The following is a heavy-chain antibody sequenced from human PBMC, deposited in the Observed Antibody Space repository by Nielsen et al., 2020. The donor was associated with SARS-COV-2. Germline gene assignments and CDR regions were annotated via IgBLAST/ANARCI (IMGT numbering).Heavy chain of an antibody. V-gene: IGHV4-61*08. J-gene: IGHJ6*02. CDR3: AGEDPRGDSSRMEV. Sequence: SKTLSLTCIVSGGSVDDGEYHWTWVRQPPGRGLEWIGNHLADYNPSLENRVTISVDTSKNEVFLHLTSVTAADTATYFCAGEDPRGDSSRMEVWGQGTTVIVSS. D-gene: IGHD6-6*01. CDR1: GGSVDDGEYH. CDR2: NHLA.